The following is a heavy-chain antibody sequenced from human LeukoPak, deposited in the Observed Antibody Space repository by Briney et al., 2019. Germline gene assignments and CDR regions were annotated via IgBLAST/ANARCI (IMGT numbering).Heavy chain of an antibody. V-gene: IGHV3-30*03. J-gene: IGHJ4*02. CDR1: GFTFSSYG. CDR3: ARVVLSRGERDY. CDR2: ISYDGSNK. D-gene: IGHD5-24*01. Sequence: PGGSLRLSCAASGFTFSSYGMHWVRQAPGKGLEWVAVISYDGSNKYYADSVKGRFTISRDNAKKSLHLQVNNLRAEDTALYYCARVVLSRGERDYWGQGTLVTVSS.